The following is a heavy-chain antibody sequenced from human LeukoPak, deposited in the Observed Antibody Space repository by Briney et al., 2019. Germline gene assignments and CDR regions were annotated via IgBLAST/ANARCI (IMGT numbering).Heavy chain of an antibody. CDR3: ARDRGTWNDDGFDY. J-gene: IGHJ4*02. D-gene: IGHD1-1*01. CDR1: GGSISSYY. CDR2: IYYSGST. V-gene: IGHV4-59*12. Sequence: SETLSLTCTVSGGSISSYYWSWIRQPPGKGLEGIGYIYYSGSTNYNPSLKSRVTMSVDTSKNQFSLKLSSVTAADTAVYYCARDRGTWNDDGFDYWGQGTLVTVSS.